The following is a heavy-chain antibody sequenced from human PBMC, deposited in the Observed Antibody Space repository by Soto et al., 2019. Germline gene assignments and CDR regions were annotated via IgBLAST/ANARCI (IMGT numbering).Heavy chain of an antibody. J-gene: IGHJ5*02. CDR3: TRGAGPPWFDL. Sequence: KTSETLSLTCTVSGDSISGHFWSWIRQPAGKGLEWVGRIHSTGVTSYNPSLKSRVTMSVDTSNNQFSLNLRSVTAADTAVYYCTRGAGPPWFDLWGQGTQVTDSS. CDR2: IHSTGVT. V-gene: IGHV4-4*07. CDR1: GDSISGHF.